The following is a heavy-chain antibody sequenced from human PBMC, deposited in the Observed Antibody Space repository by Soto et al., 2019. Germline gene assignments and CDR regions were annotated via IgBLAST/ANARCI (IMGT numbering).Heavy chain of an antibody. CDR3: ARGQYYYGSGSHPDFDY. CDR1: GYTFTSYA. CDR2: INAGNGNT. D-gene: IGHD3-10*01. V-gene: IGHV1-3*01. Sequence: QVQLVQSGAEVKKPGASVKVSCKASGYTFTSYAMHWVRQAPGQRLEGMGWINAGNGNTKYSQKFQGRVTITRDTSASTAYMELSSLRSEDTAVYYCARGQYYYGSGSHPDFDYWGQGTLVTVSS. J-gene: IGHJ4*02.